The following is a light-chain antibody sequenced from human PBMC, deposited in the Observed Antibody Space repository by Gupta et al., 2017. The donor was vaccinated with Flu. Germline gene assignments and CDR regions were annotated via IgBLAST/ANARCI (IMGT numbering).Light chain of an antibody. CDR3: QQRSDWPRYT. Sequence: EIVVTQSPATLSLSPGERATLSCRASQSISRYLAWYQHKSGQAPRLLIYNASNRATGVPVRFSGSGSGTDLTLTISNLEPEDFAVYYCQQRSDWPRYTFGQGTKLEIK. CDR2: NAS. J-gene: IGKJ2*01. CDR1: QSISRY. V-gene: IGKV3-11*01.